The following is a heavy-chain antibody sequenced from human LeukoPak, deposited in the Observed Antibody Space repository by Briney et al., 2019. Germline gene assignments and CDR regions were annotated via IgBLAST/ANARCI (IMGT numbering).Heavy chain of an antibody. CDR2: IYHSGST. CDR1: GGSISSGSYY. Sequence: SETLSLTCTVSGGSISSGSYYWSWIRQPAGKGLEWIGSIYHSGSTYYNPSLKSRVTISVDTSKNQFSLKLSSVTAADTAVYYCARVDVAAAGTPLDYWGQGTLVTVSS. CDR3: ARVDVAAAGTPLDY. J-gene: IGHJ4*02. D-gene: IGHD6-13*01. V-gene: IGHV4-39*07.